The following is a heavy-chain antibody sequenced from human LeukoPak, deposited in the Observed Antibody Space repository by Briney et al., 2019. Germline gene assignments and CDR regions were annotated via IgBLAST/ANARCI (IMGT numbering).Heavy chain of an antibody. Sequence: GGSLRLSCAASGFTFSSYWISWVRQAPGKGLERVAYIKPDGSGKYYVDSVKGRFTISRDNAKNSLYLQMNSLRAEDTAMYYCAKGITGNVRFDHWGQGTLVTVSS. J-gene: IGHJ4*02. V-gene: IGHV3-7*01. CDR1: GFTFSSYW. D-gene: IGHD1-20*01. CDR3: AKGITGNVRFDH. CDR2: IKPDGSGK.